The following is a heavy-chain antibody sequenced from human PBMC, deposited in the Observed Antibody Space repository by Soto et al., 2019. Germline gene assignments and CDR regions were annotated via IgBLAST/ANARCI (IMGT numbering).Heavy chain of an antibody. V-gene: IGHV3-33*01. CDR2: IWYDGSNK. CDR1: GFTFSSYG. Sequence: QVQLVESGGGVVQPGRSLRLSCAASGFTFSSYGMHWVRQAPGKGLEWVAVIWYDGSNKYYADSVKGRFTISRDNSKNTLYLQMNSLRAEDTAVYYCARDRCSSTSCQAYYYYYMDVWGKGTTVTVSS. CDR3: ARDRCSSTSCQAYYYYYMDV. J-gene: IGHJ6*03. D-gene: IGHD2-2*01.